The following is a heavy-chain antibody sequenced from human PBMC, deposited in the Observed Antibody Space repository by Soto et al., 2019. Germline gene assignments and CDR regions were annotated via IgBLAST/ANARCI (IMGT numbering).Heavy chain of an antibody. CDR1: GFTFSSYW. D-gene: IGHD6-19*01. CDR2: IKQDGSEK. CDR3: ARRFSLKKRGIRGSGWYPVAFDI. V-gene: IGHV3-7*01. Sequence: EVQLVESGGGLVQPGGSLRLSCAASGFTFSSYWMSWVRQAPGKGLEWVANIKQDGSEKYYVDSVKGRFTISRDNAKNSLYLQINSLRAEDTAVYYCARRFSLKKRGIRGSGWYPVAFDIWGQGTMVTVSS. J-gene: IGHJ3*02.